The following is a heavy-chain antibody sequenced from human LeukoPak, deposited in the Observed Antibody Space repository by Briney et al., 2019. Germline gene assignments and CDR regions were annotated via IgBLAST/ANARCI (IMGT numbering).Heavy chain of an antibody. CDR1: GGSISSYY. V-gene: IGHV4-4*07. D-gene: IGHD3-22*01. CDR3: ARAGDSSGYEYYFDY. CDR2: IYTSGST. J-gene: IGHJ4*02. Sequence: PSETLSLTCTVSGGSISSYYWSWIRQPAGKGLEWIGRIYTSGSTDYNPSLKSRVTMSVDMSTNQFSLKLSSVTAADTAVYYCARAGDSSGYEYYFDYWGQGTLVTVSS.